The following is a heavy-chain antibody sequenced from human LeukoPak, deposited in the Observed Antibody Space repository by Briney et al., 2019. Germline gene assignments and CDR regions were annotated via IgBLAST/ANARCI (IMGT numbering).Heavy chain of an antibody. D-gene: IGHD3-10*01. J-gene: IGHJ4*02. Sequence: SVKVSCKASGGTFSSYAISWVRQAPGQGLEWMGGIIPIFGTANYAQKFQGRVTITADESTSTAYMELSSLRSEDTAVYYCAAYYYGSGSYYNYYFDYWGQGTLVTVSS. CDR1: GGTFSSYA. V-gene: IGHV1-69*13. CDR3: AAYYYGSGSYYNYYFDY. CDR2: IIPIFGTA.